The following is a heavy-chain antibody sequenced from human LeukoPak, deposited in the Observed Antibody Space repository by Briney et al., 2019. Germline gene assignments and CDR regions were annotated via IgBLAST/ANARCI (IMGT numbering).Heavy chain of an antibody. Sequence: PGGSLRLSCAASGFTFSSYAMSWVRQAPGKGLEWASAISGSGGSTYYADSVKGRFTISRDNSKNTLYLQMNSLRAEDTAVYYCAKEGIAAAGKIYYYGMDVWGQGTTVTVSS. CDR2: ISGSGGST. D-gene: IGHD6-13*01. CDR1: GFTFSSYA. CDR3: AKEGIAAAGKIYYYGMDV. J-gene: IGHJ6*02. V-gene: IGHV3-23*01.